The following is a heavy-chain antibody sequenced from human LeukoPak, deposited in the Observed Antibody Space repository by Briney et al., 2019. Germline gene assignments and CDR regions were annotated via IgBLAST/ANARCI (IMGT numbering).Heavy chain of an antibody. CDR2: IIYSGNT. CDR3: ARHVWLQPFDY. V-gene: IGHV4-39*01. Sequence: SETLSLTCTAFSXSISSTSYYWGWIRQAPGKGLEWIGGIIYSGNTYYNPSLKSRVTISVDTSKNQFSLKLSSVTAADTAVCYCARHVWLQPFDYWGQGTLVTVSS. CDR1: SXSISSTSYY. D-gene: IGHD3-9*01. J-gene: IGHJ4*02.